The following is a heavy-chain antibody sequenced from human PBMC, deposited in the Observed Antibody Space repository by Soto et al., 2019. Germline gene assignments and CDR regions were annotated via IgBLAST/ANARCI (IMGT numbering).Heavy chain of an antibody. CDR3: ARVAGHIVVVDAFAI. V-gene: IGHV4-39*01. CDR1: GGSISSSSYY. D-gene: IGHD2-21*01. J-gene: IGHJ3*02. CDR2: IYYSGST. Sequence: SETLSLTCTVSGGSISSSSYYWGWIRQPPGKGLEWIGSIYYSGSTYYNPSLKSRVTISVDTSKNQFSLKLSSVTAADTAVYYCARVAGHIVVVDAFAIWGQGTMVTVS.